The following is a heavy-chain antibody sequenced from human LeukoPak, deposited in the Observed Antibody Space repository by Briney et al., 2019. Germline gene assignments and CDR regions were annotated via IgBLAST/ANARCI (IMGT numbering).Heavy chain of an antibody. V-gene: IGHV1-18*01. CDR1: GYTFTSYG. D-gene: IGHD3-22*01. J-gene: IGHJ4*02. Sequence: ASVKVSCKASGYTFTSYGISWVRQAPGQGLEWMGWISAYNGNTNYAQKLQGRVTMTTDTSTSTAYVELRSLRSDDTAVYYCARKSYYYDSSGYFYIEGFDYWGQGTLVTVSS. CDR3: ARKSYYYDSSGYFYIEGFDY. CDR2: ISAYNGNT.